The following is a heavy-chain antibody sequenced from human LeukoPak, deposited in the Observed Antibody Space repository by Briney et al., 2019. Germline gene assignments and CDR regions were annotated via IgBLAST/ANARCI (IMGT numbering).Heavy chain of an antibody. CDR2: IYYSGTT. J-gene: IGHJ5*02. CDR3: ARHPTGYPNWFDR. CDR1: GGSIISSSHK. D-gene: IGHD3-9*01. V-gene: IGHV4-39*01. Sequence: SETLSLTWTVPGGSIISSSHKRCWVRQPPVRGLEWIAPIYYSGTTYYNTSLERRVTISVDTSENQFCVSLNAVLAADTAVYFCARHPTGYPNWFDRWGKGILVTVSS.